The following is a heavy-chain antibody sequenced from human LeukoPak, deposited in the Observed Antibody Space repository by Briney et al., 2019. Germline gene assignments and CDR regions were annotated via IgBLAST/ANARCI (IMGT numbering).Heavy chain of an antibody. J-gene: IGHJ4*02. V-gene: IGHV1-2*02. D-gene: IGHD5-24*01. CDR2: INPNSGGT. Sequence: ASVKVSCKASGYTFTGYYMHWVRQAPGQGLERMGWINPNSGGTNYAQKFQGRVTMTRDTSISTAYMELSRLRSDDTAVYYCARDRPADGYNYELDYWGQGTLVTVSS. CDR3: ARDRPADGYNYELDY. CDR1: GYTFTGYY.